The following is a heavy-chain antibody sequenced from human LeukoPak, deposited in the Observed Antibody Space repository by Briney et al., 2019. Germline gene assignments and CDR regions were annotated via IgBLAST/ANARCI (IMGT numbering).Heavy chain of an antibody. Sequence: SETLSLTCAVYGGSFSGYYWSWIRQPPGKGLEWIGYIYYSGSTNYNPSLKSRVTISVDTSKNQFSLKLSSVTAADTAVYYCARASYYYDSSGYYTYYFDYWGQGTLVTVSS. J-gene: IGHJ4*02. CDR1: GGSFSGYY. CDR2: IYYSGST. V-gene: IGHV4-59*01. CDR3: ARASYYYDSSGYYTYYFDY. D-gene: IGHD3-22*01.